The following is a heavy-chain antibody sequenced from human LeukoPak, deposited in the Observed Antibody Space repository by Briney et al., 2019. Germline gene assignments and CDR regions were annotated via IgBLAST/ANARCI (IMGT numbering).Heavy chain of an antibody. CDR2: ISSSSSTI. CDR1: GFTFTSYN. CDR3: ARDLIWDSLDY. V-gene: IGHV3-48*01. J-gene: IGHJ4*02. Sequence: GRSLRLSCAASGFTFTSYNMNWVRQAPGKGLEWVSYISSSSSTIYYADSVKGRFTISRDNAKNSLYLQMNSLRAEDTAVYYCARDLIWDSLDYWGQGTLVTVSS. D-gene: IGHD1-26*01.